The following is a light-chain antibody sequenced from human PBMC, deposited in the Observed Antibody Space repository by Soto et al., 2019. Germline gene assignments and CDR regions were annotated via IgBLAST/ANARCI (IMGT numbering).Light chain of an antibody. Sequence: EIVLTQSPGTLSLSPGERATLSCRASQSVSSSYLALYQQNPGQAPRLLIYGASSRATSIPDRFSGSGSGTDFTLTISRLEPEDFAVYYCRQYGNSPFTFSPGTNLDIK. J-gene: IGKJ3*01. CDR2: GAS. V-gene: IGKV3-20*01. CDR3: RQYGNSPFT. CDR1: QSVSSSY.